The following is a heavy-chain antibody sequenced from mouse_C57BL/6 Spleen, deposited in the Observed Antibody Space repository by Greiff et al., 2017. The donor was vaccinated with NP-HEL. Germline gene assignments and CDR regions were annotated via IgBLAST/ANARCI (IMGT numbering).Heavy chain of an antibody. CDR1: GYTFTSYW. V-gene: IGHV1-50*01. CDR2: IDPSDSYT. J-gene: IGHJ4*01. CDR3: ARIITTVVARNYAMDY. Sequence: QVQLQQSGAELVKPGASVKLSCKASGYTFTSYWMQWVKQRPGQGLEWIGEIDPSDSYTNYNQKFKGKATLTVDTSSSTAYMQLSSLTSEDSAVYYCARIITTVVARNYAMDYWGQGTSVTVSS. D-gene: IGHD1-1*01.